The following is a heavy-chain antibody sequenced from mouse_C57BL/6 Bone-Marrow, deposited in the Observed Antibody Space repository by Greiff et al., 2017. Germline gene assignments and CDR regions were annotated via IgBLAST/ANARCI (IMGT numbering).Heavy chain of an antibody. J-gene: IGHJ1*03. CDR3: ARGPSYYGSSYYWYFEV. CDR1: GYTFTSYW. V-gene: IGHV1-69*01. Sequence: QVKLQQPGAELVMPGASVKLSCKASGYTFTSYWMHWVKQRPGQGLEWIGEIDPSDSYTNYNQKFQGKSTLTVDKSSSTAYMQLSSLTSEDSAFYYWARGPSYYGSSYYWYFEVWGTGTTVTVSS. CDR2: IDPSDSYT. D-gene: IGHD1-1*01.